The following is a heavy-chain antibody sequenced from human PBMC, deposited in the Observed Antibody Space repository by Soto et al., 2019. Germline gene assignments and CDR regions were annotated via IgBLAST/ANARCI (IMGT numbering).Heavy chain of an antibody. CDR2: ISAYNGNT. J-gene: IGHJ4*02. CDR1: GYTFTSYG. CDR3: ARDSTVTTLPYYFDY. Sequence: ASVKVSCKASGYTFTSYGISWVRQAPGQGLEWMGWISAYNGNTNYAQKFQGRVTITADESTSTAYMELSSLRSEDTAVYYCARDSTVTTLPYYFDYWGQGTLVTVSS. D-gene: IGHD4-17*01. V-gene: IGHV1-18*01.